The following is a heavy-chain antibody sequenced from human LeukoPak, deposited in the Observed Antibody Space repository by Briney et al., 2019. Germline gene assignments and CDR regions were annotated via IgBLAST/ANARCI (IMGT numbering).Heavy chain of an antibody. CDR3: AKDKIGVAVPYY. D-gene: IGHD6-19*01. Sequence: GGSLRLSCADSGFTFSTYGMTWVRQAPGKGLEWVSAISGSGGSTYYADSVKGRFTISRDNSKNILYLQMNSLRAEDTAIYYCAKDKIGVAVPYYWGQGTLVTVSS. CDR2: ISGSGGST. CDR1: GFTFSTYG. V-gene: IGHV3-23*01. J-gene: IGHJ4*02.